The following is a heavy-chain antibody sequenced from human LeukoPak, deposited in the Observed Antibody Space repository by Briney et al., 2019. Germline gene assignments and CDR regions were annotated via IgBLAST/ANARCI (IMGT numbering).Heavy chain of an antibody. V-gene: IGHV1-69*13. CDR1: GGTFTSYN. D-gene: IGHD3-3*01. CDR3: ARDHDFWSGFAY. CDR2: IMPVFGTA. J-gene: IGHJ4*02. Sequence: SVKVSCKASGGTFTSYNINWVRQAPGQGLEWMGGIMPVFGTAKYAQKFQGRVTITADESTRTAYMEFNSLRSEDTAVYYCARDHDFWSGFAYWGQGTLVTVSS.